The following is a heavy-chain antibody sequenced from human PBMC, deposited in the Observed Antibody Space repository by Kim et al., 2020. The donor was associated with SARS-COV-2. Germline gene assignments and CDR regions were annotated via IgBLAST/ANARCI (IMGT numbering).Heavy chain of an antibody. V-gene: IGHV1-69*06. Sequence: TANYAQKFQGRVTITADKSTSTAYMELSSLRSEDTAVYYCARDLSNAFDIWGQGTMVTVSS. J-gene: IGHJ3*02. CDR3: ARDLSNAFDI. CDR2: TA.